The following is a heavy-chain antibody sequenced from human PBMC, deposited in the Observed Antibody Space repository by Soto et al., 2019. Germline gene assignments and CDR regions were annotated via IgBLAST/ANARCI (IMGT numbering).Heavy chain of an antibody. CDR3: ARDNGPWVVSD. Sequence: QVQLVQSGAEVKKPGASVKVSCKASGYIFTSYGISWVRQAPGQGLEWVGRVSTYNGNTKYAQKLQGRVTMTTDTSASMAYMELRSLRSDDTAVYYCARDNGPWVVSDWGQGTLVTVSS. CDR1: GYIFTSYG. V-gene: IGHV1-18*01. CDR2: VSTYNGNT. D-gene: IGHD2-8*02. J-gene: IGHJ1*01.